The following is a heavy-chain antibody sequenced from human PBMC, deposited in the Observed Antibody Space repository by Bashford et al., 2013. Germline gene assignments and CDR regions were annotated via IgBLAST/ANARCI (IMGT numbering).Heavy chain of an antibody. CDR3: AKVLWEMVDGPIDPYDS. V-gene: IGHV3-23*01. J-gene: IGHJ4*02. Sequence: VRQAPGKGLEWVSVVSGSSGITKYGDSMQGRLTISRDNSKNTVYLQMNNLRAEDTAVYHCAKVLWEMVDGPIDPYDSWGQGTLVTVSS. D-gene: IGHD5-24*01. CDR2: VSGSSGIT.